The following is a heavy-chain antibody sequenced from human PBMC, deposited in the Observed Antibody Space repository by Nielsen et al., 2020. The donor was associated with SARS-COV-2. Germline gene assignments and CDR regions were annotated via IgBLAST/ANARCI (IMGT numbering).Heavy chain of an antibody. V-gene: IGHV3-53*01. CDR3: AREGDTYGVRNFDY. CDR1: GFIVSSKY. CDR2: VYSGGTT. Sequence: GGSLRLSCAASGFIVSSKYMNWVRQAPGKGLEWVAVVYSGGTTLYADSVKGRFIISRDNSRNTLYLQMNSLSVEDTAMYYCAREGDTYGVRNFDYWGQGMMVTVSS. D-gene: IGHD5-18*01. J-gene: IGHJ4*02.